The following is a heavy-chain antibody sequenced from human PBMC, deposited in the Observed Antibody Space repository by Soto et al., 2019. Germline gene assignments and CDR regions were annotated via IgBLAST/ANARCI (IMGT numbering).Heavy chain of an antibody. CDR2: IYYSGST. J-gene: IGHJ4*02. D-gene: IGHD6-19*01. Sequence: PSETLSITCAVSGGSISSSSYYWGWIRQPPGKRLEWIESIYYSGSTYYTPSLQSRVAISVDTSKNQFSLKLNSVTAADTAVYYCARRTVNIRTFYSGLKTHCFDYWGQGTLVTVSS. V-gene: IGHV4-39*01. CDR1: GGSISSSSYY. CDR3: ARRTVNIRTFYSGLKTHCFDY.